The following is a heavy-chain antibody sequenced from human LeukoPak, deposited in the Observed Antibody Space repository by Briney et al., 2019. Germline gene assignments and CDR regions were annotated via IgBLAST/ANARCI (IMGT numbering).Heavy chain of an antibody. J-gene: IGHJ3*02. Sequence: GTSLRLSCVASGFTFSTYAIHWVRQAPGKGLEWVAVVSKDGNTKYYADSVKGRFTISRDNSKNTVYLQMNSLRTEDTSVYYCARGIQPPKYYGSGSDTFDIWGQGTMVTVSS. D-gene: IGHD3-10*01. CDR3: ARGIQPPKYYGSGSDTFDI. CDR1: GFTFSTYA. CDR2: VSKDGNTK. V-gene: IGHV3-30*04.